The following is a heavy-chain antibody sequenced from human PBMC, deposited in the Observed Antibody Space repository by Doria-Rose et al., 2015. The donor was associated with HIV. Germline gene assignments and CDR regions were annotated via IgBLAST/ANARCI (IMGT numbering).Heavy chain of an antibody. CDR1: GVSLSSPGMG. D-gene: IGHD6-13*01. CDR2: IFSDDER. V-gene: IGHV2-26*01. J-gene: IGHJ4*02. Sequence: SGPVLVEPTETLTLTCTVSGVSLSSPGMGASWIRQPPGKALERLANIFSDDERSYKTSLKSRLTNYRGTSKSQVVLTMTDMDPVDTATYYCARIKSSRWYHKYYFDFWGQGTLVIVSA. CDR3: ARIKSSRWYHKYYFDF.